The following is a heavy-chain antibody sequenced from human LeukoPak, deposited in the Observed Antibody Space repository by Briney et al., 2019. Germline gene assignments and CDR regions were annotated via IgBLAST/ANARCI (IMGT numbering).Heavy chain of an antibody. J-gene: IGHJ4*02. CDR3: ARGAGGNYISPIDY. CDR2: INPNSGGT. D-gene: IGHD4-23*01. Sequence: ASVKVSCKSSGYTFTGYFVHWVRQAPAQGLEWMGWINPNSGGTNYAQKFQGRVTMTRDTSISTAYMDLTRLTSDDTAVYYCARGAGGNYISPIDYWGQGTLVTVSS. V-gene: IGHV1-2*02. CDR1: GYTFTGYF.